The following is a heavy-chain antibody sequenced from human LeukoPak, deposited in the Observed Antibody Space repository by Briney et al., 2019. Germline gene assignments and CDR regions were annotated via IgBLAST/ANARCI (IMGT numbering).Heavy chain of an antibody. CDR3: ARGLRPYYYDSSGYCYRY. D-gene: IGHD3-22*01. CDR2: MNPNSGNT. Sequence: ASVKVSCKASGYTFTSYDINWERQATGQGLEWMGWMNPNSGNTGYAQKFQGRVTMTRNTSISTAYMELSSLRSEDTAVYYCARGLRPYYYDSSGYCYRYWGQGTLVTVSS. V-gene: IGHV1-8*01. J-gene: IGHJ4*02. CDR1: GYTFTSYD.